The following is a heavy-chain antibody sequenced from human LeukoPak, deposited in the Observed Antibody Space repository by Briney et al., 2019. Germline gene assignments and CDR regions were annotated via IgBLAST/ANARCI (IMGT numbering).Heavy chain of an antibody. J-gene: IGHJ4*02. CDR2: INPGSGGT. V-gene: IGHV1-2*02. Sequence: ASVKVSCQASGYSFTASYMHWVRQAPGQGLEWLGWINPGSGGTKYAPKFQGRVTLTRDTSINTAYMELTSLRSDDTAMYYCAKEFPSGATRDLDYWGQGTLVTVSS. CDR1: GYSFTASY. D-gene: IGHD1-26*01. CDR3: AKEFPSGATRDLDY.